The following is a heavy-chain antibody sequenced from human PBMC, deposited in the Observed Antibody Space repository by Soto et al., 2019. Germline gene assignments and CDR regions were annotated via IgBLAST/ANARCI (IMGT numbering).Heavy chain of an antibody. CDR1: GYTFTSYY. V-gene: IGHV1-46*03. Sequence: QVQLVQSGAEVKKPGASVKVSCKASGYTFTSYYMHWVRQAPGQGLEWMGIINPSGGSTSYAQKFQGRVTMTRDTSTSTVYMELSSLRSEEMAVYYCAREGDSGYDWDYWGQGTLVTVSS. CDR2: INPSGGST. CDR3: AREGDSGYDWDY. J-gene: IGHJ4*02. D-gene: IGHD5-12*01.